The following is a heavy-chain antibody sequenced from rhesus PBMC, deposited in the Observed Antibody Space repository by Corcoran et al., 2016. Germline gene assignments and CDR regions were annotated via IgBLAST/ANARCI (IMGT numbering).Heavy chain of an antibody. CDR2: IYGSGGNT. D-gene: IGHD6-37*01. J-gene: IGHJ4*01. V-gene: IGHV4S2*01. CDR3: AREGRYSGRRFAY. CDR1: GASISSNY. Sequence: QVQLQESGPGLVKPSVTLPLTCAVSGASISSNYWSWIRPAPGQGLERIGRIYGSGGNTDYNPSLTSRVTISIDTSKNQFSLKLSSVTAADTAVYYCAREGRYSGRRFAYWGQGVLVTVSS.